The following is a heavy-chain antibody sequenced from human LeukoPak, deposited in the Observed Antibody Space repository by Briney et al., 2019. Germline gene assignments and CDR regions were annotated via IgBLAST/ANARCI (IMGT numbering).Heavy chain of an antibody. CDR1: GFTIITNY. CDR3: ARVGDHFHWYLDL. Sequence: GGSLRLSCAASGFTIITNYRNWVRQAPGKGLEWVSILYSGSDTYYADSVKGRFTISRDSSKNILSLQMNNLRAEDTAVYYCARVGDHFHWYLDLWGRGTLVTVSS. CDR2: LYSGSDT. V-gene: IGHV3-53*01. D-gene: IGHD3-10*01. J-gene: IGHJ2*01.